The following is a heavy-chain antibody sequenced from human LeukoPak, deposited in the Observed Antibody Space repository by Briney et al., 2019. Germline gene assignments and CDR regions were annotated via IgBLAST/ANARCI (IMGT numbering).Heavy chain of an antibody. CDR1: GFTVSNYA. Sequence: GSLRLSCAASGFTVSNYAMHWVRQAPGKGLEWVSLISSGGTYEYYADSVKGRFTISRDNSKNTLYLQLNSLRAEDTAVYYCARDSTYYYDSGSSGPHYFDNWGQGTLVTVSS. V-gene: IGHV3-30*01. CDR3: ARDSTYYYDSGSSGPHYFDN. J-gene: IGHJ4*02. CDR2: ISSGGTYE. D-gene: IGHD3-10*01.